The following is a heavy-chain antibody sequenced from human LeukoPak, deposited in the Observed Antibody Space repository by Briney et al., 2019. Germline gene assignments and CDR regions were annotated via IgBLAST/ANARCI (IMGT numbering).Heavy chain of an antibody. J-gene: IGHJ5*02. V-gene: IGHV3-11*01. CDR1: GFSFSDYY. CDR2: ISNSGTTI. D-gene: IGHD6-19*01. Sequence: GGSLRLSCVASGFSFSDYYMTWIRQAPGKGLEWLSYISNSGTTISYGDSVRGRFTTTRDNDKNSLYLQMNSLRPEDTAVYYCARHNHNSGWNWLDPWGQGILVTVSS. CDR3: ARHNHNSGWNWLDP.